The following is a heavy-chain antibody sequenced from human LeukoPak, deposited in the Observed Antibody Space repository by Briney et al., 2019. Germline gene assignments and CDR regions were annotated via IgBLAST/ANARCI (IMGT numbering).Heavy chain of an antibody. V-gene: IGHV4-59*08. D-gene: IGHD3-9*01. CDR3: ARHTSEHGYYDILTGWYHFYYYYGMDV. CDR2: IYYSGST. CDR1: VDLHCLLD. Sequence: SETLSLMCTLSVDLHCLLDSRCPRQPPGKGLEWIGYIYYSGSTNYNPSLKSRVTISVDTSKNQFSLKLSSVTAADTAVYYCARHTSEHGYYDILTGWYHFYYYYGMDVWGQGPTVTVSS. J-gene: IGHJ6*02.